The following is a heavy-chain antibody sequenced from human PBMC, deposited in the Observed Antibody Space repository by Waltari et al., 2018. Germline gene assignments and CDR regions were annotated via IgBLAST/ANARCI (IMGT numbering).Heavy chain of an antibody. J-gene: IGHJ4*02. CDR2: ISGSGGRT. D-gene: IGHD2-21*01. V-gene: IGHV3-23*04. Sequence: EVQLVESGGGLVQPGGSLRLSCAASGFTFSSYAMSWVRQAPGKGLEWVSAISGSGGRTYYADSVKGRLTISRDNSKNTLYLQMNSLRAEDTAVYYCAKDQSCGGDCPENDYWGQGTLVTVSS. CDR3: AKDQSCGGDCPENDY. CDR1: GFTFSSYA.